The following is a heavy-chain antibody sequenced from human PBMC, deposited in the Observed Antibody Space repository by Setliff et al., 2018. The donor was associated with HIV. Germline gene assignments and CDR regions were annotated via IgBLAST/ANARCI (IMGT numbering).Heavy chain of an antibody. CDR1: GYSFTDYY. CDR2: ISPKTGAT. V-gene: IGHV1-2*02. CDR3: ARGTLGRHFFDY. Sequence: ASVKVSCKASGYSFTDYYVEWVRHAPGQGLEWMGWISPKTGATKYAEKFQGRVTMTSDTSTSTADMELLRLTSDDTAMYYCARGTLGRHFFDYWGLGTLGTV. J-gene: IGHJ4*02. D-gene: IGHD7-27*01.